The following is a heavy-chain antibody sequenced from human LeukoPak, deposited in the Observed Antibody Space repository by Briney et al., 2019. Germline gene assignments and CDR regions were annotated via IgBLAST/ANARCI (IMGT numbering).Heavy chain of an antibody. V-gene: IGHV3-7*01. Sequence: GGSLRLSCAASGFTLNSYLMSWVRQAPGRGLEWVANIKKDGSEESYLDSVKGRFTVSRDNAKNSLYLQMNTLRAEDTAVYFCAREVGSGWNYFDLWGQGTLVTVSS. CDR2: IKKDGSEE. D-gene: IGHD6-19*01. CDR3: AREVGSGWNYFDL. J-gene: IGHJ4*02. CDR1: GFTLNSYL.